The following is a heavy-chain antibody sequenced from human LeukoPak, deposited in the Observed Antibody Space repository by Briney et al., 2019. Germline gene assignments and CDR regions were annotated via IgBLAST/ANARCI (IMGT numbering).Heavy chain of an antibody. Sequence: PSETLSLTCTVSGGSISSGDYYWSWIRQPPGKGLEWIGYIYYSGSTYYNPSLKSRVTISVDTSKNQFSLKLSSVTAADTAVYYCARGAPEVGRLGNWGQGTLVTVSS. V-gene: IGHV4-30-4*01. CDR1: GGSISSGDYY. CDR3: ARGAPEVGRLGN. CDR2: IYYSGST. D-gene: IGHD1-26*01. J-gene: IGHJ4*02.